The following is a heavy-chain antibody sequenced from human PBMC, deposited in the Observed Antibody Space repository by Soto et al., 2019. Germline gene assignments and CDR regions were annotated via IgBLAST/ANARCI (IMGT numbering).Heavy chain of an antibody. J-gene: IGHJ2*01. Sequence: QVQLVQSGAEVKKPGASVKVSCKASGYTFTSYGISWVRQAPGQGLEWMGWISAYNGNTNYAQKLQGRVTMTTDTSTSTAYTELRSLRSDDTAVYYCATRQEGAVAGRYFDLWGRGTLVTVSS. D-gene: IGHD6-19*01. V-gene: IGHV1-18*01. CDR2: ISAYNGNT. CDR1: GYTFTSYG. CDR3: ATRQEGAVAGRYFDL.